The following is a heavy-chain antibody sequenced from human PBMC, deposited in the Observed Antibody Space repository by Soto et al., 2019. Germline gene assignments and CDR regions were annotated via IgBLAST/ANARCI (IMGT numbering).Heavy chain of an antibody. CDR1: GFTFSSYG. V-gene: IGHV3-33*01. D-gene: IGHD6-19*01. J-gene: IGHJ4*02. Sequence: QVQLVESGGGVVQPGRSLRLSCAASGFTFSSYGMHWVRQAPGKGLEWVAVIWYDGSNKYYADSVKGRFTISRDNSKNTLYLQMNSRRAEDTAVYYCARRNSSGWYWGYFDYWGQGTLVTVSS. CDR3: ARRNSSGWYWGYFDY. CDR2: IWYDGSNK.